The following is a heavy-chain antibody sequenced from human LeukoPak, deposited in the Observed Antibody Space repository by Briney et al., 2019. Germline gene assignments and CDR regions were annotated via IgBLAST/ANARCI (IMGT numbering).Heavy chain of an antibody. J-gene: IGHJ4*02. V-gene: IGHV3-33*03. CDR3: AAVFAEGYLDY. D-gene: IGHD3-3*01. CDR2: IWHDGSKT. Sequence: GGSLRLSCVVSGLIFSNYGMHWVRQAPGKGLEWVAVIWHDGSKTFYGNSVRGRFTISRGDSWSTLYLQMDSLRVEDTAIYHCAAVFAEGYLDYWGQGTLVTVSS. CDR1: GLIFSNYG.